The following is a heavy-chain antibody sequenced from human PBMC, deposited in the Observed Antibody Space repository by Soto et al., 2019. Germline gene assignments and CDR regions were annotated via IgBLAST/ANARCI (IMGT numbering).Heavy chain of an antibody. CDR3: AREPKHAVYFDY. J-gene: IGHJ4*02. Sequence: ASVKVSCKASGYTFNTYTIHWVRQAPGQSLEWMGWITPDNGNTYFSQKFQGRVTVTRDTSASTAYLELSSLTSEDTAVYYCAREPKHAVYFDYWGLVYLVTVS. V-gene: IGHV1-3*01. CDR1: GYTFNTYT. CDR2: ITPDNGNT.